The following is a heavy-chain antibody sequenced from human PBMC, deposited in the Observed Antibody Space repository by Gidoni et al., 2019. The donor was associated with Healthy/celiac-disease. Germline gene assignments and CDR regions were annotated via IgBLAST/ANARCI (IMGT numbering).Heavy chain of an antibody. CDR2: ISADNGNK. V-gene: IGHV1-18*01. Sequence: QVQLVQSGAEVNKPGASVKVSCKASGYPFTSDGISWLRQAPGPGLDWMGWISADNGNKNYAKKLQGRVTRKTETATSTAYMELRRLRSDDTAVYYWASLRYSGWFDPWGQGTVVTVSA. D-gene: IGHD2-15*01. CDR3: ASLRYSGWFDP. J-gene: IGHJ5*02. CDR1: GYPFTSDG.